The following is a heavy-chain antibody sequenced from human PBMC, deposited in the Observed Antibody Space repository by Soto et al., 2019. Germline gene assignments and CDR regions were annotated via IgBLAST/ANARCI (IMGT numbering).Heavy chain of an antibody. J-gene: IGHJ3*02. D-gene: IGHD3-3*01. CDR1: GGSISSGGFP. Sequence: QLQLQESGLRLLKPSQTLSLTCAVSGGSISSGGFPWSWIRQSPGKGLEWIAYIYDSGTAYYNPPLKSRVTISACGSNNQFSLSLSSVTAADTAVYYCARRGGVIIAFDIWGQGTMVTVSS. V-gene: IGHV4-30-2*06. CDR2: IYDSGTA. CDR3: ARRGGVIIAFDI.